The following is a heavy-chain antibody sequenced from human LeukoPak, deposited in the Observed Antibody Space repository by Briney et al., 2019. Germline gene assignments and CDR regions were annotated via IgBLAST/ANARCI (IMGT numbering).Heavy chain of an antibody. CDR2: ISWNSGSI. CDR3: AKAMFTGGSYGPSPIDDAFDI. CDR1: GFTFDDYA. Sequence: PGGSLRLSCAASGFTFDDYAMHWVRQAPGKGLEWVSGISWNSGSIAYADSVKGRFTISRDNAKNSLYLQMNSLRAEDMALYYCAKAMFTGGSYGPSPIDDAFDIWGQGTMVTVSS. J-gene: IGHJ3*02. V-gene: IGHV3-9*03. D-gene: IGHD1-26*01.